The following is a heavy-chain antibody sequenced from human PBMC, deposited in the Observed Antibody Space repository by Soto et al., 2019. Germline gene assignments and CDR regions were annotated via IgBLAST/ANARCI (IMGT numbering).Heavy chain of an antibody. CDR1: GFTFSDYA. CDR3: AKGGRKWLVTSDFNY. V-gene: IGHV3-30*18. Sequence: VQLVESGGGVVQPGRSLRLSCAASGFTFSDYAMHWVRQAPGKGLEWVAGVSHDARNTHYADSVKGQCTIASDSSKNTVSLELNSLRAEDTAVYYCAKGGRKWLVTSDFNYWGQGALVTVSS. J-gene: IGHJ4*02. D-gene: IGHD6-19*01. CDR2: VSHDARNT.